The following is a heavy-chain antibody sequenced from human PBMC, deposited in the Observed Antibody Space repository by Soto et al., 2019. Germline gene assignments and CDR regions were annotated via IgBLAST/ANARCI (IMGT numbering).Heavy chain of an antibody. V-gene: IGHV4-30-2*01. CDR1: GGSISSGGYS. D-gene: IGHD3-10*01. J-gene: IGHJ3*02. CDR3: ARVPRFGGDAFDI. Sequence: QLQLQESGSGLVKPSQTLSLTCAVSGGSISSGGYSWRWIRQPPGKGLEWIGDIYHSGSTYYNPSLKSRVTISVDRSKNQFSLKLSSVTDADTAVYYCARVPRFGGDAFDIWGQGTMVTVSS. CDR2: IYHSGST.